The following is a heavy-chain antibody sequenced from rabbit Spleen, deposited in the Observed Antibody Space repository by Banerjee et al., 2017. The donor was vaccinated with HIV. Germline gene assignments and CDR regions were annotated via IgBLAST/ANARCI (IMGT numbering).Heavy chain of an antibody. CDR2: IYAGSSGST. D-gene: IGHD7-1*01. Sequence: QEQLVESGGGLVQPEGSLTPTCTASGFSFSSNYWICWVRQAPGKGLEWIACIYAGSSGSTYYASWAKGRFTISKTSSTTVTLQLNSLTAADTATYFCARSTDTNYNNGLNLWGPGTLVTVS. CDR1: GFSFSSNYW. J-gene: IGHJ4*01. V-gene: IGHV1S45*01. CDR3: ARSTDTNYNNGLNL.